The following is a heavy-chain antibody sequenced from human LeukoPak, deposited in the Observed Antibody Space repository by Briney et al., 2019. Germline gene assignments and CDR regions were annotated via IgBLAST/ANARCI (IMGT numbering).Heavy chain of an antibody. CDR3: AREIATTAAAGYGMDV. Sequence: GASVKVSCKTSGYTFTNYYMHWVRQAPGQGLERMGIINPSGGRTTYAQKLQGRVTMTRDMSTSTVYMELSSLRSEDTAVYYCAREIATTAAAGYGMDVWGQGTTVTVSS. D-gene: IGHD6-13*01. CDR1: GYTFTNYY. V-gene: IGHV1-46*01. J-gene: IGHJ6*02. CDR2: INPSGGRT.